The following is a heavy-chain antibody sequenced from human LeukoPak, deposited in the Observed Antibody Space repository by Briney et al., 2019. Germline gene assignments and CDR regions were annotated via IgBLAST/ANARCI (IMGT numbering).Heavy chain of an antibody. CDR3: ARGRPLMGYYFDY. Sequence: GGSLRLSCAASGFTFTTYWMTWVRQAPGKGLEWVANINQDGTEKYYVDSVKGRFTISRDNAKNSLYLQMNSLRAEDTAVYYCARGRPLMGYYFDYWGQGTLVTVSS. CDR1: GFTFTTYW. D-gene: IGHD2-8*01. J-gene: IGHJ4*02. V-gene: IGHV3-7*01. CDR2: INQDGTEK.